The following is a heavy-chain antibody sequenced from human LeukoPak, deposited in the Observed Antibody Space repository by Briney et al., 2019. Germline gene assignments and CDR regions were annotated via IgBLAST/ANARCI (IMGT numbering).Heavy chain of an antibody. CDR2: ISGSGGSS. V-gene: IGHV3-23*01. CDR3: AKDGPAGGVSGWEY. Sequence: GGSLRLSCAASGFSFRNYAMSWVRQAPGKGLEWVSAISGSGGSSYYADSVKGRFTISRDNSKNTLYLQMNSLRAEDTALYYCAKDGPAGGVSGWEYWGQGAPVTVSS. CDR1: GFSFRNYA. D-gene: IGHD1-26*01. J-gene: IGHJ4*02.